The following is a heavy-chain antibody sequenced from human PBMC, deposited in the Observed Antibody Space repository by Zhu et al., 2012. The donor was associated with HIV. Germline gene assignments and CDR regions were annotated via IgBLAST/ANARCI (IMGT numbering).Heavy chain of an antibody. CDR3: ARADGSGTYYYYYMDV. V-gene: IGHV4-30-4*08. J-gene: IGHJ6*03. CDR2: IHHSGTT. D-gene: IGHD3-10*01. Sequence: QVQLQESGPGLVKPSQTLSLTCTVSGGSISSGDYYWSWIRQPPGKGLEWIAYIHHSGTTYYNPSLKSRLSISIDTPKNQFSLRLSSVSAADTAVYFCARADGSGTYYYYYMDVWGKGTTVTVSS. CDR1: GGSISSGDYY.